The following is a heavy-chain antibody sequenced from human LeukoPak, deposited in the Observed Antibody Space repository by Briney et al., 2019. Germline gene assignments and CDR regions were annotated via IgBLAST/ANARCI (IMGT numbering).Heavy chain of an antibody. V-gene: IGHV4-34*01. CDR1: GGSFSGYY. D-gene: IGHD6-6*01. CDR2: INHSGST. Sequence: SETLSLTCAVYGGSFSGYYWSWIRQPPGKGLEWIGEINHSGSTNYNPSLKSRVTISVDTSKNQFSLKLSSVTAADTAVYYCARIRQLVGIYYYYYYMDVWGKGTTVTVSS. CDR3: ARIRQLVGIYYYYYYMDV. J-gene: IGHJ6*03.